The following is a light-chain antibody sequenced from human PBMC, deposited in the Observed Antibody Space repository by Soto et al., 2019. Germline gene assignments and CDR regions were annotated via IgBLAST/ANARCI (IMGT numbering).Light chain of an antibody. V-gene: IGKV3-15*01. CDR2: GAS. Sequence: ETVMTQSPATLSVSPGERATLSCRTSQSIRSNLAWYQQLPGQAPRLLIYGASTRATGIPARFSGSGSGTEFTLTISSLQSEDFAVYYCQSYNNWPRTFGGGTKVDIK. CDR3: QSYNNWPRT. CDR1: QSIRSN. J-gene: IGKJ4*01.